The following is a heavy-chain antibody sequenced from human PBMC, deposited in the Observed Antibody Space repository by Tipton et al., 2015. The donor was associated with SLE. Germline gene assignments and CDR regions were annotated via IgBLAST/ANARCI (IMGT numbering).Heavy chain of an antibody. V-gene: IGHV4-34*01. CDR2: INHSGST. D-gene: IGHD3-16*01. CDR3: ARQTTTRLVDY. J-gene: IGHJ4*02. Sequence: LRLSCGVYGGSFSGYYWSWIRQPPGKGLEWTGEINHSGSTNYNPSLKSRVTISVDTSKNQFSLKLSSVTAAYTAVYYCARQTTTRLVDYWGQGTLVTVSS. CDR1: GGSFSGYY.